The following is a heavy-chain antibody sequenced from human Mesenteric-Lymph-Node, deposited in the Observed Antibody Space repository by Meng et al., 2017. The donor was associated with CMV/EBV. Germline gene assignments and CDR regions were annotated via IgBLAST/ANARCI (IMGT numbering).Heavy chain of an antibody. Sequence: SVKVSCKASGYTFTTYGISWVRRAPGQGLEWMGGIIPILGIANYAQKFQGRVTITADKSTSTAYMELSSLRSEDTAVYYCARAGWAAAGYYYYYGMDVWGQGTTVTVSS. V-gene: IGHV1-69*10. J-gene: IGHJ6*02. CDR3: ARAGWAAAGYYYYYGMDV. CDR1: GYTFTTYG. D-gene: IGHD6-13*01. CDR2: IIPILGIA.